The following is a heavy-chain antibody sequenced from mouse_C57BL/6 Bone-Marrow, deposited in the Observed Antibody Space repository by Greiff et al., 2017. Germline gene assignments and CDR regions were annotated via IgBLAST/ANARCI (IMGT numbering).Heavy chain of an antibody. J-gene: IGHJ4*01. CDR1: GFTFSDYG. V-gene: IGHV5-17*01. CDR2: ISSGSSTI. D-gene: IGHD1-1*01. CDR3: ASVVHYYAMDY. Sequence: EVKLVESGGGLVKPGGSLKLSCAASGFTFSDYGMHWVRQAPEKGLEWVAYISSGSSTIYYADTVKGRFTISRDNAKNTLFLQMTSLRSEDTAMYYCASVVHYYAMDYWGQGTSVTVSS.